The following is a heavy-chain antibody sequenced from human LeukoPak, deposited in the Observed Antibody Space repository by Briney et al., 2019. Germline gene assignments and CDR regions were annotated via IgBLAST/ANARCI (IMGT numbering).Heavy chain of an antibody. CDR3: ARDTSYFDY. Sequence: AGGSLRLSCAASGFTFRTYSMNWVRQAPGKGLEWVSYISSSSSTIYYADSVKGRFTISRDNSKNTVYLQMNSLRVDDTAVYYCARDTSYFDYWGQGTLVTVSS. V-gene: IGHV3-48*04. CDR1: GFTFRTYS. CDR2: ISSSSSTI. J-gene: IGHJ4*02.